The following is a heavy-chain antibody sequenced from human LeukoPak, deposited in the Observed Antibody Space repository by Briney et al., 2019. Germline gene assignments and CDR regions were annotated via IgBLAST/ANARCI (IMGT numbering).Heavy chain of an antibody. Sequence: PGGSLRLSCTASGFTFSNYGMHWVRQAPGKGLEWLGIIWHDGGKKYYADSVKGRFTISRDNSKNTLYLQMNSLRAEDTAVYFCARDHDTSGYYSYSDSWGQGTLVTVSS. CDR2: IWHDGGKK. V-gene: IGHV3-33*01. J-gene: IGHJ4*02. CDR1: GFTFSNYG. D-gene: IGHD3-22*01. CDR3: ARDHDTSGYYSYSDS.